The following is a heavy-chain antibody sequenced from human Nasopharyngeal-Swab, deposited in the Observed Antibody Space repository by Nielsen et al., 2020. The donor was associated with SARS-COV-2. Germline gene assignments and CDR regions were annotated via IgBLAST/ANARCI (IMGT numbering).Heavy chain of an antibody. V-gene: IGHV3-9*01. CDR3: ARDRYSYGHYIYWYFDL. Sequence: SLKISCAASGFTFDDYAMHWVRQAPGKGLEWVSGISWNSGSIGYADSVKGRFTISRDNAKNSLYLQMNSLRAEDTAVYYCARDRYSYGHYIYWYFDLWGRGTLVTVSS. J-gene: IGHJ2*01. CDR1: GFTFDDYA. D-gene: IGHD5-18*01. CDR2: ISWNSGSI.